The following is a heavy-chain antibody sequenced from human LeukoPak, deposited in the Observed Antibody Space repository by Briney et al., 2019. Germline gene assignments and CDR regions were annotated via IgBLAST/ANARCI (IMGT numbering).Heavy chain of an antibody. CDR3: ARDRTAAAHFVH. D-gene: IGHD1-1*01. J-gene: IGHJ4*02. CDR2: IYPSGST. Sequence: RPSETLSLTCAVSGGSISSYYGSWIRQPAGKGLEWIGHIYPSGSTNYNPSLKSRVTMSVDTSKNQFSLKLSSVTAADTAVYYCARDRTAAAHFVHWGQGTLVNVSS. V-gene: IGHV4-4*07. CDR1: GGSISSYY.